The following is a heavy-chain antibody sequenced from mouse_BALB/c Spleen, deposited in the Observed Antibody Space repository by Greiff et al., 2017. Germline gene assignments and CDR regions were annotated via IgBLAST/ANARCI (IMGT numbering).Heavy chain of an antibody. CDR3: ARSRDY. CDR2: ISYSGST. CDR1: GYSITSDYA. V-gene: IGHV3-2*02. Sequence: EVKLMESGPGLVKPSQSLSLTCTVTGYSITSDYAWNWIRQFPGNKLEWMGYISYSGSTSYNPSLKSRISITRDTSKNQFFLQLNSVTTEDTATYYCARSRDYWGQGTTLTVSS. J-gene: IGHJ2*01.